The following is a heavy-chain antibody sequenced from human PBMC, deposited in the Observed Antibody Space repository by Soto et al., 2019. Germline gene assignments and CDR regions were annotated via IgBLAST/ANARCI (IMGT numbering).Heavy chain of an antibody. V-gene: IGHV1-46*01. CDR2: ITPSSGST. Sequence: QVQLVQSRAEVKNPGASVKVSCKASGYTFTTYYMHWLRQARGQGLEWMGIITPSSGSTRYEQKFQDRVTMTRDTSTSTVYMELSSLRSEDTAVYYCARAVSTKPAPIDYWGQGTLVTVSS. D-gene: IGHD4-17*01. CDR1: GYTFTTYY. CDR3: ARAVSTKPAPIDY. J-gene: IGHJ4*02.